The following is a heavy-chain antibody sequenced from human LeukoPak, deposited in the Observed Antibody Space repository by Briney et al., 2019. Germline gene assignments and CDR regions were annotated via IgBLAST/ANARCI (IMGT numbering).Heavy chain of an antibody. Sequence: SETLSLTCAVYGGSFSGYYWSWIRQPPGKGLEWIGEINHSGSTNYNPSLKSRVTISVDTSKNQFSLKLSSVTAADTAVYYCARLSVECSSTSCYRFYYYYYMDVWGKGTTVTDSS. CDR2: INHSGST. D-gene: IGHD2-2*01. V-gene: IGHV4-34*01. CDR3: ARLSVECSSTSCYRFYYYYYMDV. CDR1: GGSFSGYY. J-gene: IGHJ6*03.